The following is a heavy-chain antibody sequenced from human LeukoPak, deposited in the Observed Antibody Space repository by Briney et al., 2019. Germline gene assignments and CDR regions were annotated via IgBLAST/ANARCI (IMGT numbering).Heavy chain of an antibody. D-gene: IGHD3-22*01. CDR3: ARGLKIPSHYYDSSGYYYAFDY. CDR1: GGSISSGGYY. V-gene: IGHV4-31*03. CDR2: IYYSGST. J-gene: IGHJ4*02. Sequence: PSQTLSLTCTVSGGSISSGGYYWSWIRQHPGKGLEWIGYIYYSGSTYYNPSLKSRVTISVDTSKNQFSLKLSSVTAADTAVYYCARGLKIPSHYYDSSGYYYAFDYWGQGTLVTASS.